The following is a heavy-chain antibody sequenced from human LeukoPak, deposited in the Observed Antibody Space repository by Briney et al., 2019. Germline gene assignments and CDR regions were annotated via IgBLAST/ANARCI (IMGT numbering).Heavy chain of an antibody. CDR2: INPNSGGT. CDR3: ARAAEEGGWYQLLYPSTWFDP. Sequence: GASVKVSCKASGYTFTGYYMHWVRQAPGQGLEWMGWINPNSGGTNYAQKFQGRVTMTRDTSISTAYMELSRLRSDDRAVYYCARAAEEGGWYQLLYPSTWFDPWGQGTLVTVSS. J-gene: IGHJ5*02. V-gene: IGHV1-2*02. CDR1: GYTFTGYY. D-gene: IGHD2-2*02.